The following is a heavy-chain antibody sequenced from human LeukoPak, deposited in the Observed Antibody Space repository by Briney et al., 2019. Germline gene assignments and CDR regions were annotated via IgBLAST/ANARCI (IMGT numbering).Heavy chain of an antibody. Sequence: GGSLRLSCAASGFTFSSYEMNWVRQAPGKGLEWVSAISDTGNTYYADSMKCRFTISRDSSKNTLFLQMNRLRPEDAAVYYCAKAPVTTCRGAFCYPFDYWGLGTLVTVSS. D-gene: IGHD2-15*01. V-gene: IGHV3-23*01. CDR2: ISDTGNT. CDR1: GFTFSSYE. J-gene: IGHJ4*02. CDR3: AKAPVTTCRGAFCYPFDY.